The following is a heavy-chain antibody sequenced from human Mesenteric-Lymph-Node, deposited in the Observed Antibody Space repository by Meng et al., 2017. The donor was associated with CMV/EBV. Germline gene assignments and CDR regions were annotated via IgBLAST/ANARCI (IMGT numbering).Heavy chain of an antibody. V-gene: IGHV3-11*04. CDR2: ISSSSSTI. CDR1: GFTFSDCY. D-gene: IGHD1-14*01. J-gene: IGHJ4*02. Sequence: GESLKISCAASGFTFSDCYMNWIRQAPGKGLEWVSYISSSSSTIYYADSVKGRFTISRDNAKNSLYLQMNSLRAEDTAVYYCARGPTEDFDYWGQGTLVTVSS. CDR3: ARGPTEDFDY.